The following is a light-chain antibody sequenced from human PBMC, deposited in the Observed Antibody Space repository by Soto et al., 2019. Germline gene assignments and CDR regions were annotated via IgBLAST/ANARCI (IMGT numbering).Light chain of an antibody. V-gene: IGKV3-11*01. CDR3: QQRSHWPPIT. CDR1: QSVNSY. J-gene: IGKJ5*01. Sequence: EIVLTQSPATLSLSPGERATLSCRASQSVNSYLAWYQQKPGQAPRLLIYDASHRATGIPARFSGSGSGTDFTLTISSLEPEDFAVYYCQQRSHWPPITFGQGTRLEIK. CDR2: DAS.